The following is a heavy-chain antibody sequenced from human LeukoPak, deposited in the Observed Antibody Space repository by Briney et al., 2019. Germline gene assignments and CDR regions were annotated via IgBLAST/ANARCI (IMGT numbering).Heavy chain of an antibody. J-gene: IGHJ4*02. CDR1: GFTFSNAW. CDR2: IKSKTDGGTT. CDR3: TTVYPQQWLVGTPNYFDY. V-gene: IGHV3-15*01. Sequence: TGGSLRLSCAASGFTFSNAWMSWVRQAPGKGLEWVGRIKSKTDGGTTDYAAPVKGRFTISRDDSKNTLYLQMNSLKTEDTAVYYCTTVYPQQWLVGTPNYFDYWGQGTLVTVSS. D-gene: IGHD6-19*01.